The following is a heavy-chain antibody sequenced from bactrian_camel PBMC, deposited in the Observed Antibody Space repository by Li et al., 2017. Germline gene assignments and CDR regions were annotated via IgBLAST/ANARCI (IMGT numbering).Heavy chain of an antibody. CDR3: AADFESSYCRGGHGHNPFPS. D-gene: IGHD1*01. J-gene: IGHJ6*01. Sequence: HVQLVESGGGAVMPGGSLRLSCTISGDTDSTYCMAWFRQAPGKEREGIASIDHTGFPTYAFAVNDRFTISKDNAKNILYLQMDKLKPEDTAMYYCAADFESSYCRGGHGHNPFPSWGQGTQVTVS. CDR2: IDHTGFP. CDR1: GDTDSTYC. V-gene: IGHV3S53*01.